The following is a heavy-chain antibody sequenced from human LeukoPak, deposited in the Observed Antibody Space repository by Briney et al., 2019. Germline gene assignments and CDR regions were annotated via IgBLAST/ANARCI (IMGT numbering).Heavy chain of an antibody. CDR1: GFTFGDYA. J-gene: IGHJ4*02. V-gene: IGHV3-49*04. CDR2: IRSKAFGGTT. D-gene: IGHD2-21*01. Sequence: PGGSLRLSCTASGFTFGDYAMSWVRQAPGKGLEWVGFIRSKAFGGTTEYAASVKGRFTISRDDSKSIAYLQMNSLKTEATAVYYCTRGGLIVGLDYWGQGTLVTVSS. CDR3: TRGGLIVGLDY.